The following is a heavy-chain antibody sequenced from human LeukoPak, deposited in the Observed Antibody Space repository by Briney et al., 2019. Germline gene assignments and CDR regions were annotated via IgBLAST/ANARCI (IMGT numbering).Heavy chain of an antibody. CDR1: GFTFSSYG. V-gene: IGHV3-30*02. Sequence: GGSLRLSCAASGFTFSSYGMHWARQAPGKGLEWVAFIRYDGSNKYYADSVKGRFTISRDNSKNTLYLQMNSLRAEDTAVYYCASYSSSWKGAIDYWGQGTLVTVSS. J-gene: IGHJ4*02. CDR3: ASYSSSWKGAIDY. D-gene: IGHD6-13*01. CDR2: IRYDGSNK.